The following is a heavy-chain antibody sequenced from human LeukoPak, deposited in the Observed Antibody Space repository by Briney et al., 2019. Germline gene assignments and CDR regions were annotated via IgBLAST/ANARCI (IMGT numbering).Heavy chain of an antibody. D-gene: IGHD1-26*01. Sequence: ASVTVSRTASGYTFTCNDLHWVRQAPGQGLEWMGWINPNSGGTNYAQKFQGRVTMTRDTSISTAYMELSRLRSDDTAVYYCAIIGWDDAVDIWGQGTVVTVSS. CDR1: GYTFTCND. J-gene: IGHJ3*02. CDR2: INPNSGGT. V-gene: IGHV1-2*02. CDR3: AIIGWDDAVDI.